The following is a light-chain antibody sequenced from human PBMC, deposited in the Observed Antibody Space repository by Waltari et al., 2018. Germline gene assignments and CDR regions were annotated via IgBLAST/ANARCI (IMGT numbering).Light chain of an antibody. CDR1: RSDVGTYNY. CDR3: CSYAGRYSVL. J-gene: IGLJ2*01. Sequence: QSALTQPRSVSGSPGQSITISCTGTRSDVGTYNYVSWYQQYPGKAPKLMIYDVTKLPSGVPDRFAGSKSGTTASLTISGLQAEDEADYYCCSYAGRYSVLFGGGTKLTVL. V-gene: IGLV2-11*01. CDR2: DVT.